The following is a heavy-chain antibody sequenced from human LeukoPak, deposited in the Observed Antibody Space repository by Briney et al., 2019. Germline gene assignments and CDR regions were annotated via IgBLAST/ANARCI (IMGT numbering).Heavy chain of an antibody. CDR3: ARGIVGATNFDY. D-gene: IGHD1-26*01. J-gene: IGHJ4*02. CDR2: IGAYDGNT. Sequence: ASVKVSCKACGYTFSSYGISWVRQAPGQRLEWMGWIGAYDGNTNYAQKVQGRVTMTTDTSTSTAYMELRSLRSVDTAVYYCARGIVGATNFDYWGQGTLVTVSS. V-gene: IGHV1-18*01. CDR1: GYTFSSYG.